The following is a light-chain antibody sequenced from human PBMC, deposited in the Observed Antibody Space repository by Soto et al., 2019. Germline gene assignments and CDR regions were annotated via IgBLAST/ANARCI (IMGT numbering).Light chain of an antibody. V-gene: IGKV3-15*01. CDR2: GAS. CDR1: QSVSNN. J-gene: IGKJ5*01. Sequence: EIVMTQSPATLSVSPGGRATLSCRASQSVSNNYLAWYQQKPGQAPRLLIYGASTRATGIPARFSGSGSGTEFTLTISSLQSEDFAVYYCQQYNTWPPITFGQGTRLEIK. CDR3: QQYNTWPPIT.